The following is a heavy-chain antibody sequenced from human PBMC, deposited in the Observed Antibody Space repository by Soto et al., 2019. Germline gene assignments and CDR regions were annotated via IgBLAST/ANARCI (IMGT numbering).Heavy chain of an antibody. Sequence: ASVKVSCKASGYTFTSYGISWVRQAPGQGLEWMGWISAYNGNTNYAQKLQGRVTMTTDTSTSTAYMELRSLRSDDTAVYYCARGPTVWVTTESAFEIWGKGTMVTVSS. J-gene: IGHJ3*02. CDR3: ARGPTVWVTTESAFEI. CDR2: ISAYNGNT. V-gene: IGHV1-18*01. CDR1: GYTFTSYG. D-gene: IGHD4-17*01.